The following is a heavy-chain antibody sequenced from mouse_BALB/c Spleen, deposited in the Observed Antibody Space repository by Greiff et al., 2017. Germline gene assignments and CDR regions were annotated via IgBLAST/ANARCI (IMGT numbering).Heavy chain of an antibody. J-gene: IGHJ4*01. D-gene: IGHD2-1*01. V-gene: IGHV8-12*01. CDR1: GFSLSTSGMG. Sequence: QVTLNVSGPGILQPSQTLSLTCSFSGFSLSTSGMGVSWLRQPSGKGLEWLAHIYWDDDKRYNPSLKSRLTISKDTSRNQVFLKITSVDTADTAKYYCARRIYYGNYAMDYWGQGTSVTVSS. CDR2: IYWDDDK. CDR3: ARRIYYGNYAMDY.